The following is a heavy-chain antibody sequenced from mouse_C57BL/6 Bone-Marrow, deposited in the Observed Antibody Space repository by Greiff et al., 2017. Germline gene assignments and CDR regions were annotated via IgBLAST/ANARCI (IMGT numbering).Heavy chain of an antibody. CDR3: ATPSITTVVPPFAY. CDR2: IDPANGNT. D-gene: IGHD1-1*01. J-gene: IGHJ3*01. Sequence: VQLKESVAELVRPGASVKLSCTASGFNIKNTYMHWVKQRPEQGLEWIGRIDPANGNTKYAPKFQGKATITADTSSNTAYLQLSSLTSEDTAIYYCATPSITTVVPPFAYWGQGTLVTVSA. CDR1: GFNIKNTY. V-gene: IGHV14-3*01.